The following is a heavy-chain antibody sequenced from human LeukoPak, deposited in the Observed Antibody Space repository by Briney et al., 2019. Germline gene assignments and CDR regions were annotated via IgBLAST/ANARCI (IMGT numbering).Heavy chain of an antibody. J-gene: IGHJ4*02. D-gene: IGHD1-1*01. CDR1: GNGKY. CDR3: ARGGTTTTHPFES. V-gene: IGHV3-66*01. Sequence: QAGGSLRLSCTVSGNGKYMSRVRQAPGQGLEWVSVIYGDGTTHYADSVKGRFTISRDISKNTLYLQMNSLRADDTAVYYCARGGTTTTHPFESWGQGALVTVSS. CDR2: IYGDGTT.